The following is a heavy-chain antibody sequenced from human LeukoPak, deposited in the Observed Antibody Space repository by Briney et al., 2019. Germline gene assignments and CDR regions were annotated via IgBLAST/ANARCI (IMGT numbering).Heavy chain of an antibody. D-gene: IGHD5-12*01. CDR2: IIPIFGTA. V-gene: IGHV1-69*13. CDR1: GGTFSSYA. CDR3: ASRRYGGYDY. Sequence: ASVKVSCKASGGTFSSYAISWVRQAPGQGLEWMGGIIPIFGTANYAQKFQGRVTITADESTSTAYMELSSLRSEDTVVYYCASRRYGGYDYWGQGSLVTVSS. J-gene: IGHJ4*02.